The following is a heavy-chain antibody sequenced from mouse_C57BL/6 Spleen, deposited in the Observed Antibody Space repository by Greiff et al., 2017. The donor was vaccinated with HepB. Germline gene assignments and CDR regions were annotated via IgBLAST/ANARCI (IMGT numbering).Heavy chain of an antibody. J-gene: IGHJ2*01. Sequence: EVKLVESGGGLVQPKGSLKLSCAASGFSFNTYAMNWVRQAPGKGLEWVARIRSKSNNYATYYADSVKDRFTISRDDSESMLYLQMNNLKTEDTAMYYCVRQGDDYDGGDYFDYWGQGTTLTVSS. D-gene: IGHD2-4*01. CDR1: GFSFNTYA. CDR2: IRSKSNNYAT. V-gene: IGHV10-1*01. CDR3: VRQGDDYDGGDYFDY.